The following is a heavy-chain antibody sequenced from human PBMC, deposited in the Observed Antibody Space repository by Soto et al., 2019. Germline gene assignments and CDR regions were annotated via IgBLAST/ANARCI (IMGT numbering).Heavy chain of an antibody. Sequence: QVQLVQSGAEVKKPGASVKVSCKASGFTFSNCGITWLRQVPGQGLEWMGWISAYNGNTVHAQEYQGRLTMTTDTSTSTAYMELRSLRPDDTAVYYCARPQNDILTDSYTNYFDPWGQGTLVTVSS. J-gene: IGHJ5*02. CDR3: ARPQNDILTDSYTNYFDP. CDR2: ISAYNGNT. CDR1: GFTFSNCG. V-gene: IGHV1-18*01. D-gene: IGHD3-9*01.